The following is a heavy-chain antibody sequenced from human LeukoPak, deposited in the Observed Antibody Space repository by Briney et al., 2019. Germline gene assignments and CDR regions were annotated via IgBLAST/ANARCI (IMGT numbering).Heavy chain of an antibody. J-gene: IGHJ1*01. V-gene: IGHV3-64*01. CDR1: GITFSSYW. CDR3: AKGLGSSWYLEYFQH. Sequence: PGGSLRLSCAASGITFSSYWMSWVRQAPGKGLEYVSAISSNGGSTYYANSVKGRFTISRDNSKNTLYLQMGSLRAEDMAVYYCAKGLGSSWYLEYFQHWGQGTLVTVSS. CDR2: ISSNGGST. D-gene: IGHD6-13*01.